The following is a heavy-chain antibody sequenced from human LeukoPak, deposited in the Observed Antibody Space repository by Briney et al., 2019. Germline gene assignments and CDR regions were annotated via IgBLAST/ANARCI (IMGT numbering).Heavy chain of an antibody. Sequence: RPGGSLRLSCVGSGFSVSSGFMSWVRQAPGKGLEWVAITYGDGNTYDSDSVKGRFTISRDNRHNTVYLQMNSLRADDTAIYYCARDSGFSDYSNWGQGTLVTVSS. CDR1: GFSVSSGF. D-gene: IGHD4-17*01. J-gene: IGHJ4*02. CDR3: ARDSGFSDYSN. CDR2: TYGDGNT. V-gene: IGHV3-66*01.